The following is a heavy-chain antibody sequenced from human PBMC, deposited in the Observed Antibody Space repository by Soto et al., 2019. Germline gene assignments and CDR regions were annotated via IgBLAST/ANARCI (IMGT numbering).Heavy chain of an antibody. V-gene: IGHV2-70*01. J-gene: IGHJ3*02. D-gene: IGHD5-18*01. CDR3: ARIITDKSIATGPDAFDI. CDR2: IDWDDDK. Sequence: SGPTLVNPTQTLTLTCTFSGFSLSTSGMCVSWIRQPPGKALEWLALIDWDDDKYYRTSLKTRLTISKDTSKNQVVLTMTNMDPVDTATYYFARIITDKSIATGPDAFDIWGQGTMVTVSS. CDR1: GFSLSTSGMC.